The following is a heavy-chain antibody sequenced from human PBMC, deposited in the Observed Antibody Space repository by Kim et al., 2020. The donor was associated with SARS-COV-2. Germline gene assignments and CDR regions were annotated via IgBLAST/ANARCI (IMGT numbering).Heavy chain of an antibody. Sequence: KGRFAISRDNAKNSLYLQMNSLRAEDTAVYYCARDYGDSSSPDYYYGMDVWGQGTTVTVSS. J-gene: IGHJ6*02. D-gene: IGHD6-6*01. V-gene: IGHV3-11*06. CDR3: ARDYGDSSSPDYYYGMDV.